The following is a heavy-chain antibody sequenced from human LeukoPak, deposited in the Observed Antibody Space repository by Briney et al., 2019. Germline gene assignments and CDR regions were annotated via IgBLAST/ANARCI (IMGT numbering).Heavy chain of an antibody. CDR3: AKRATDDALDI. D-gene: IGHD5-12*01. J-gene: IGHJ3*02. CDR2: ITYDGSNG. CDR1: GFTFSSFA. V-gene: IGHV3-30*18. Sequence: PGGSLRLSCAASGFTFSSFAMHWVRQAPGKGLEWVAVITYDGSNGYFADSVKGRFTISRDNSRNTLSLQMNSLRTEDTAVYYCAKRATDDALDIWGRGTMVTVSS.